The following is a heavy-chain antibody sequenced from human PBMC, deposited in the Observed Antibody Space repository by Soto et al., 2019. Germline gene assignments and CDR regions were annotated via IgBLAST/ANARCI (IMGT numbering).Heavy chain of an antibody. CDR1: GGSISSYY. CDR2: IYYSGST. CDR3: ASLPYYDFWSGYWPFDY. J-gene: IGHJ4*02. V-gene: IGHV4-59*01. D-gene: IGHD3-3*01. Sequence: PSETLSLTCTVSGGSISSYYWSWIRQPPGKGLEWIGYIYYSGSTNYNPSLKSRVTISVDTSKNQFSLKLSSVTAADTAVYYCASLPYYDFWSGYWPFDYWGQGTLVTVSS.